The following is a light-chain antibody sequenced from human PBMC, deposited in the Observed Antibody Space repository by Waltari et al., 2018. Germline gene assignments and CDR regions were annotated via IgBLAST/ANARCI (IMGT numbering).Light chain of an antibody. V-gene: IGLV3-19*01. CDR3: SSRDSSGNQPVI. Sequence: SSELTQDPTVSVALGQTVTITCQGDGPRVSYVSWFQQRPGQAPSLVIYGKANRPSGIPDRFSGSSSGNTASLTITGAQAEDEAYYYCSSRDSSGNQPVIFGGGTKLAVL. J-gene: IGLJ2*01. CDR1: GPRVSY. CDR2: GKA.